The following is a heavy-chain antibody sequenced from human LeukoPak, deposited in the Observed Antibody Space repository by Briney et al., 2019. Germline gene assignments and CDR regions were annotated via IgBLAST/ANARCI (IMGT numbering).Heavy chain of an antibody. CDR2: INWNGGST. Sequence: GGSLRLSCAASGFTFDDYGMSWVRQAPGKGLEWVSGINWNGGSTDYADSVKGRFTISRDNAKNSLYLQMNSLRAEDTALYYCARDLGYSSYDPPLYWGQGTLVTVSS. V-gene: IGHV3-20*04. CDR3: ARDLGYSSYDPPLY. D-gene: IGHD5-12*01. CDR1: GFTFDDYG. J-gene: IGHJ4*02.